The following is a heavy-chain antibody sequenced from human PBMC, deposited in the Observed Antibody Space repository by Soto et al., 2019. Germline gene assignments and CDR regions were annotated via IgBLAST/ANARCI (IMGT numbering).Heavy chain of an antibody. CDR2: IKSKTDGGTT. D-gene: IGHD4-17*01. V-gene: IGHV3-15*01. CDR3: TSTTVTTDYYYYMDV. J-gene: IGHJ6*03. CDR1: GFTFSNAW. Sequence: GGSLRLSCAASGFTFSNAWMSWVRQAPGKGLEWVGRIKSKTDGGTTDYAAPVKGRFTISRDDSKNTLYLQMNSLKTEDTAVYYCTSTTVTTDYYYYMDVWDKGTTVTAP.